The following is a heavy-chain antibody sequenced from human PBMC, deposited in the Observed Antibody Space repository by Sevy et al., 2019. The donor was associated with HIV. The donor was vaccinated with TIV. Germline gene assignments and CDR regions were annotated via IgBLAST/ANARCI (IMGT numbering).Heavy chain of an antibody. D-gene: IGHD2-8*01. J-gene: IGHJ4*02. CDR3: AREGCTKPHDY. CDR2: LSFGCGRI. CDR1: GFTFSQYS. Sequence: GGSLRLSCATSGFTFSQYSMSWVRQAPGKGLEWVSTLSFGCGRINYADSVKGRFTISRDNSKDTVYLQMNSLRAEDTAVYFCAREGCTKPHDYWGQGTLVTVSS. V-gene: IGHV3-23*01.